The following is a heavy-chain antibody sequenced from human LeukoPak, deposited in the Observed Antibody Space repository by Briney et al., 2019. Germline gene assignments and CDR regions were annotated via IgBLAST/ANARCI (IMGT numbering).Heavy chain of an antibody. CDR1: GGSISSYY. CDR2: IYTSGST. Sequence: SETLSLTCTVSGGSISSYYWSWIRQPAGKGLEWIGRIYTSGSTNYNPSLKSRVTMSVDTSKNQFSLKLSSVTAADMAVYYCERDCGRCGGDSFDYWGQGTLVTVSS. V-gene: IGHV4-4*07. CDR3: ERDCGRCGGDSFDY. D-gene: IGHD2-21*01. J-gene: IGHJ4*02.